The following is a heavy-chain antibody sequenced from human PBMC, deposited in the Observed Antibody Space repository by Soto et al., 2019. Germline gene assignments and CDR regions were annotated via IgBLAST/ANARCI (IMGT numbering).Heavy chain of an antibody. CDR1: GGSISSYY. CDR3: AREDCSGGSCYVDAFDI. CDR2: IYTSGST. Sequence: SETLSLTCTVSGGSISSYYWSWIRQPAGKGLEWIGRIYTSGSTNYNPSVKSRVTMSVDTSKNQFSLKLSSVTAADTAVYYCAREDCSGGSCYVDAFDIWGQGTMVTVSS. D-gene: IGHD2-15*01. J-gene: IGHJ3*02. V-gene: IGHV4-4*07.